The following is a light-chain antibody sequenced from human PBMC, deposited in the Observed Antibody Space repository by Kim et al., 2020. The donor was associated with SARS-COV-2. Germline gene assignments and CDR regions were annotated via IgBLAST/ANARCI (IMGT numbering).Light chain of an antibody. Sequence: SASIGDRDSITCRASQDIGEYLAWFQEKPGEAHRRLIYAASNLQSGVPSRFSGRGSGTEFTLTISSLQPEDFAIYYCLQHVSYPRTFGQGTKLEI. J-gene: IGKJ2*02. V-gene: IGKV1-17*03. CDR2: AAS. CDR1: QDIGEY. CDR3: LQHVSYPRT.